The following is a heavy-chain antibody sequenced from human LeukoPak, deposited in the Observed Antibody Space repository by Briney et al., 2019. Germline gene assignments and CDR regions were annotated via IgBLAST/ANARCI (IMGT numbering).Heavy chain of an antibody. CDR2: IYYSGST. D-gene: IGHD3-3*01. Sequence: SQTLSLTCTVSGGSISSGGYYWSWIRQHPGKGLEWIGYIYYSGSTYYNPSLKSRVTISVDTSKNQFSLKLSSVTAADTAVYYCARDGNILYDFHLGGMDVWGQGTTVTVSS. J-gene: IGHJ6*02. CDR3: ARDGNILYDFHLGGMDV. V-gene: IGHV4-31*03. CDR1: GGSISSGGYY.